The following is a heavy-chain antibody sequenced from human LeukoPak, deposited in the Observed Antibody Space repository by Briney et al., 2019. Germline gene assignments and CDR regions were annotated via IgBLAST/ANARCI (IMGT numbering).Heavy chain of an antibody. J-gene: IGHJ5*02. CDR1: GYTFSDYH. V-gene: IGHV1-46*01. D-gene: IGHD3-10*01. Sequence: ASVKVSCKASGYTFSDYHMHWVRQAPGQGLEWMGRIIPSGGSTTYAQKFQGRVTMTRDMSTNTVYMELSSLRSEDTAVYYCARGQDRGSNWFDPWGQGTLVTVSS. CDR3: ARGQDRGSNWFDP. CDR2: IIPSGGST.